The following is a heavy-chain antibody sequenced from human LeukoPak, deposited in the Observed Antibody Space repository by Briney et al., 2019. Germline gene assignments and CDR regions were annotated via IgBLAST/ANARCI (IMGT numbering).Heavy chain of an antibody. CDR3: AKGGSSGWYADY. Sequence: GGSLRLSCAASGFTFSGYAMSWVRQAPGKGLEWVSAISGSGDSTYYADSVKGRFTTSRDNSKNTLYLQMNSLRAEDTAVYYCAKGGSSGWYADYWGQGTLVTVSS. D-gene: IGHD6-19*01. V-gene: IGHV3-23*01. CDR2: ISGSGDST. J-gene: IGHJ4*02. CDR1: GFTFSGYA.